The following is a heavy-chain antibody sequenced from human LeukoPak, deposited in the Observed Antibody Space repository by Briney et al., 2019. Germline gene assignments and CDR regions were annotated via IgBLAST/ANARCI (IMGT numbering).Heavy chain of an antibody. CDR2: ISYDGSNN. CDR3: AKDIVAVVPGVIRTYYYYGMDV. D-gene: IGHD3-10*01. CDR1: GFTFSSYG. V-gene: IGHV3-30*18. J-gene: IGHJ6*02. Sequence: PGGSLRLSCAASGFTFSSYGMHWVRQAPGKGLEWVAIISYDGSNNYYADSVKGRLTISRDNSKNTLYLQMNSLRAEDTAVYYCAKDIVAVVPGVIRTYYYYGMDVWGQGTTVTVSS.